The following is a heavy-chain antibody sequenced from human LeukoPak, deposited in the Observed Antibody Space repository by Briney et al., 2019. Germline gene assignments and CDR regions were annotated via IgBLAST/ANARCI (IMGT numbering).Heavy chain of an antibody. CDR2: IYYSGST. Sequence: SETLSFTCTVSGGSISSSSYYWGWIRQPPGKGLEWIGSIYYSGSTYYNPSLKSRVTISVDTSKNQFSLKLSSVTAADTAVYYCASIVVVTAAFDYWGQGTLVTVSS. CDR1: GGSISSSSYY. V-gene: IGHV4-39*01. J-gene: IGHJ4*02. D-gene: IGHD2-21*02. CDR3: ASIVVVTAAFDY.